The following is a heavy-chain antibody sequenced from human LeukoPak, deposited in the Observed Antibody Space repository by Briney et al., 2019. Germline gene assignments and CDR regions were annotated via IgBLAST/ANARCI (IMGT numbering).Heavy chain of an antibody. CDR2: ISGSSTTT. V-gene: IGHV3-23*01. CDR3: AKLGQLVPEN. CDR1: GFTFSSYA. Sequence: GGSLRLSCAASGFTFSSYAMAWVRQAPGKGLEWVSTISGSSTTTYYADSVKGRFTISRDNTGNALSLQMNSLRVEDTAVYYCAKLGQLVPENWGQGALATVSS. D-gene: IGHD6-6*01. J-gene: IGHJ4*02.